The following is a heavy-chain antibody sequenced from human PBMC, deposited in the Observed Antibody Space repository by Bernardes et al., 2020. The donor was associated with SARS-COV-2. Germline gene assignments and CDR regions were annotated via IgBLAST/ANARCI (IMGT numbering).Heavy chain of an antibody. D-gene: IGHD1-26*01. CDR2: ISTNNANT. V-gene: IGHV1-18*01. Sequence: ASVKVSCKTSGYTFSRYDISWERQAPGQGLEWMGWISTNNANTKYARVVQGRVTMTTDTSTSTAYMELRSLRSDDTAVYYCARDEWEQRGGFDHWGQGTLVTVSS. CDR1: GYTFSRYD. CDR3: ARDEWEQRGGFDH. J-gene: IGHJ5*02.